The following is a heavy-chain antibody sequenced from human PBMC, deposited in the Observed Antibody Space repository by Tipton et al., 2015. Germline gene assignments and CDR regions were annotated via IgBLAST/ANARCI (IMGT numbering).Heavy chain of an antibody. CDR2: IHYSGST. D-gene: IGHD2-2*01. V-gene: IGHV4-31*03. CDR1: GVSISSSGNY. CDR3: ARDGIVVVPGAPPEYYYGMDV. Sequence: TLSLTCTVSGVSISSSGNYWSWMRQHPGKGLEWIGYIHYSGSTYYNPSLKSRLTISVDTSKNQFSLKLSSVTAADTAVYYCARDGIVVVPGAPPEYYYGMDVWGQGTTVTVPS. J-gene: IGHJ6*02.